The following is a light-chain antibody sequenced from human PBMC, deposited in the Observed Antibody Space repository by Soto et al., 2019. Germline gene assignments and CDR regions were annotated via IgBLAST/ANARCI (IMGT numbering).Light chain of an antibody. CDR3: QQYDTSPRT. CDR1: QNLGSGY. CDR2: AAS. V-gene: IGKV3-20*01. J-gene: IGKJ1*01. Sequence: EIVLTQSPGTLSLSPGERATLSCRASQNLGSGYLAWYQQKPGQAPRILIYAASSRATGIPDRFSGSGSGTDFTLSISRLEPEDFGVYYCQQYDTSPRTFGQGTKVEI.